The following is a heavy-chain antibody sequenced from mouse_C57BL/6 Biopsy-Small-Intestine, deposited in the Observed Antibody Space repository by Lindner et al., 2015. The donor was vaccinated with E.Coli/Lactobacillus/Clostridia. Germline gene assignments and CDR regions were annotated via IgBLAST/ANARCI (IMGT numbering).Heavy chain of an antibody. Sequence: SVKVSCKASDILTSFGVTWVRQTRGQALEWMGWISGYNGDTKYAQNFEGRVTLTTDTSTSTAYMELSSLRHDDTAIYYCAFGFLYRWHVDFWGQGTLVTVSS. V-gene: IGHV1-58*01. J-gene: IGHJ4*01. CDR1: DILTSFG. CDR3: AFGFLYRWHVDF. D-gene: IGHD3-1*01. CDR2: ISGYNGDT.